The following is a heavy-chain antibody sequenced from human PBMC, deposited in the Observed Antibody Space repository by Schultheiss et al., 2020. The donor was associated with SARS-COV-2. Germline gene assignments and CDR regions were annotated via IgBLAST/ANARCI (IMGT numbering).Heavy chain of an antibody. Sequence: GGSLRLSCATSGFTFTAYGIHWVRQAPGKGLEWVAVIWHDGSKEYYADSVKGRFTISKDNSKNTVYLQMNSLRADDTAVYYCAREEVAAAGTKYYYYGMDVWGQGTTVTVSS. J-gene: IGHJ6*02. D-gene: IGHD6-13*01. CDR3: AREEVAAAGTKYYYYGMDV. CDR1: GFTFTAYG. V-gene: IGHV3-33*01. CDR2: IWHDGSKE.